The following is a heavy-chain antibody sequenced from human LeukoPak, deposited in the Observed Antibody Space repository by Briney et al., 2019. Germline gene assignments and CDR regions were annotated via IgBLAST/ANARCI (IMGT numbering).Heavy chain of an antibody. D-gene: IGHD2-2*01. Sequence: SVKVSCKASGGTFSSYAISWVRQAPGQGLEWMGGIIPIFGTANYAQKFQGRVTITADESTSTAYMELSSLRSEDTAVYYCARDIVPAARPTRHYYYYMDVWGKGTTVTVSS. V-gene: IGHV1-69*13. CDR2: IIPIFGTA. CDR1: GGTFSSYA. J-gene: IGHJ6*03. CDR3: ARDIVPAARPTRHYYYYMDV.